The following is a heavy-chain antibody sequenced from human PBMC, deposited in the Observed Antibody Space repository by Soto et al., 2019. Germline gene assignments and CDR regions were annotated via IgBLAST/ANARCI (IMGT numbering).Heavy chain of an antibody. V-gene: IGHV4-4*02. J-gene: IGHJ4*02. CDR1: GGSMSSSNW. CDR3: ARRYSSGFDY. D-gene: IGHD6-19*01. Sequence: PSETLSLTCTVSGGSMSSSNWWNWVRQPPGKGLEWIGEAHHSGRTYYNPSLKSRVTISVDRSKNQFSLKLSSVTAADTAVYYCARRYSSGFDYWGQGTLVTVSS. CDR2: AHHSGRT.